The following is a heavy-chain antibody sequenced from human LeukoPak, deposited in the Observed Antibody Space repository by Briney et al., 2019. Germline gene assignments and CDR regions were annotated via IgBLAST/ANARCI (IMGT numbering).Heavy chain of an antibody. CDR2: INPNSGGT. Sequence: GASVKVSCKASGYTFTDYYMHWVRQAPGQGLEWMGWINPNSGGTFSAQKFLGWVTMARDTSISTAYMELSRLTSDDTAVYYCARANALHCSSTSCLFDYWGQGTLVTVSS. J-gene: IGHJ4*02. V-gene: IGHV1-2*04. CDR1: GYTFTDYY. D-gene: IGHD2-2*01. CDR3: ARANALHCSSTSCLFDY.